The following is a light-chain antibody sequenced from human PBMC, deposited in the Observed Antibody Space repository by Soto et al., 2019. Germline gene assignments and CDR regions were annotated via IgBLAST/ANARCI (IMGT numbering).Light chain of an antibody. CDR2: KAS. V-gene: IGKV1-5*03. CDR1: QSISSW. J-gene: IGKJ3*01. CDR3: QQYNSYSCT. Sequence: DIQMTQSPSTLSASVGDRVTITCRASQSISSWLAWYHQKPGKAPKLLIYKASSLESGVPSRFSGSGSGTEFTLTISSLQPDDFATYYCQQYNSYSCTFGPGTKVDIK.